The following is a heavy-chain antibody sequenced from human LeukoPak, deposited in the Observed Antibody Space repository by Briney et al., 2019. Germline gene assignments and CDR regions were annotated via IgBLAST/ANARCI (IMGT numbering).Heavy chain of an antibody. CDR1: GFTFSSYS. Sequence: GGSLRLSCAASGFTFSSYSMNWVRQAPGKGLEWVSSISSSSSYIYYADSVKGRFTISRDNAKTSLYLQMNSLRAEDTAVYYCARDGVVVPAAIDSPGWFDPWGQGTLVTVSS. D-gene: IGHD2-2*02. V-gene: IGHV3-21*01. CDR3: ARDGVVVPAAIDSPGWFDP. CDR2: ISSSSSYI. J-gene: IGHJ5*02.